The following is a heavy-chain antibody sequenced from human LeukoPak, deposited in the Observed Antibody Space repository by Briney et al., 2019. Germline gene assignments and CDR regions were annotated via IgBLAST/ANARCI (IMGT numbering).Heavy chain of an antibody. CDR1: GFTFSSYA. D-gene: IGHD6-13*01. V-gene: IGHV3-64D*09. Sequence: PGGSLRLSCSASGFTFSSYAMHWVRQAPGKGLEYFSAISSNGGSTYYADSVKGRFTISRDNSKNTLYLQMSSLRAEDTAVYYCVKDREAAAAGTLGYWGQGTLVTVSS. CDR3: VKDREAAAAGTLGY. CDR2: ISSNGGST. J-gene: IGHJ4*02.